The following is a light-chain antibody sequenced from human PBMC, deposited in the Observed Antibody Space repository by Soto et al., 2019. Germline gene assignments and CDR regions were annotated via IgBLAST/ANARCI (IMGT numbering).Light chain of an antibody. CDR2: DAS. CDR3: QQTAHSPLT. Sequence: EIVLTQSPGTLSLSPGARATLSCRASQSVTNNYVAWYQQKPGQPPSLLIHDASSRATGIPDRYSGGGSGTDFTLTISRLEPEDFAVYFCQQTAHSPLTFGQGTRVDIK. V-gene: IGKV3-20*01. CDR1: QSVTNNY. J-gene: IGKJ1*01.